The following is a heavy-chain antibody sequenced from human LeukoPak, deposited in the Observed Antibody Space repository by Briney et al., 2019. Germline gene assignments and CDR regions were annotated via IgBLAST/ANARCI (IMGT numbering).Heavy chain of an antibody. V-gene: IGHV1-18*01. Sequence: ASVKVSCKASGYTFTSYGISWVRQAPGQGLEWMGWISAYNGNTNYAQKLQGRVTITTDTSTSTAYMELRSLRSDDTAVYYCARTPVRDSSSSLDYWGQGTLVTVSS. CDR3: ARTPVRDSSSSLDY. D-gene: IGHD6-6*01. J-gene: IGHJ4*02. CDR2: ISAYNGNT. CDR1: GYTFTSYG.